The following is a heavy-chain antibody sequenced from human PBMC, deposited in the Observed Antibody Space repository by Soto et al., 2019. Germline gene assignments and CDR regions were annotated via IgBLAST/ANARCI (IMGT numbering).Heavy chain of an antibody. J-gene: IGHJ5*02. V-gene: IGHV3-23*01. D-gene: IGHD3-22*01. CDR1: GFPFSSYS. CDR3: AKDLLSVVDPNWFDP. Sequence: GGSLRLSCAASGFPFSSYSMNWVRQAPGKGLEWVSAISSSSGSTYYADSVKGRFTISRDNAKNTLYLQMNSLRAEDTAVYYCAKDLLSVVDPNWFDPLGPGNPGHRLL. CDR2: ISSSSGST.